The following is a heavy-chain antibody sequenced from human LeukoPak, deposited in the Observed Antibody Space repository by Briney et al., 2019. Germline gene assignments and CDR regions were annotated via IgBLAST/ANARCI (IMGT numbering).Heavy chain of an antibody. V-gene: IGHV3-48*03. CDR2: ISSSGRTI. D-gene: IGHD3-10*01. CDR1: GFTFSSYE. CDR3: ARESGITMVRGVFHP. Sequence: PGGSLRLSCAASGFTFSSYEMNWVRQAPGKGLEWFSYISSSGRTIYYADSVKGRFTFSRDNAKNSLYLQMNSLRAEDTAVYYCARESGITMVRGVFHPWGQGTLVTVSS. J-gene: IGHJ5*02.